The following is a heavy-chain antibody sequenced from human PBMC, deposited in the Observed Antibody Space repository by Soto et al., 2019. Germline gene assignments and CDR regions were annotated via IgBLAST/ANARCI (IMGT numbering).Heavy chain of an antibody. D-gene: IGHD6-19*01. CDR3: ARGHSSGWPHYYYYGMDV. CDR1: AFTFRSYA. V-gene: IGHV3-30-3*01. Sequence: PGGSLRLSCAASAFTFRSYAMHWVRQAPGKGLEWVAVISYDGTYKYYADSVKGRFTISRDNSKNTLYLQMNSLRAEDTAVYYCARGHSSGWPHYYYYGMDVWGQGTTVAVSS. J-gene: IGHJ6*02. CDR2: ISYDGTYK.